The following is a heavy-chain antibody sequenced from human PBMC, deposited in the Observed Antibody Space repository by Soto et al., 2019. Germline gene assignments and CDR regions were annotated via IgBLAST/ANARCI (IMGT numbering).Heavy chain of an antibody. J-gene: IGHJ6*02. CDR2: ISSSSSYI. CDR3: ARDLTRTSGSSYNYYYYYGMDV. Sequence: PGGSLRLSCAASGFTFSSYSMNWVRQAPGKRLEWVSSISSSSSYIYYADSVKGRFTISRDNAKNSLYLQMISLRAEDTAVYYCARDLTRTSGSSYNYYYYYGMDVWGQGTTVTVS. D-gene: IGHD3-10*01. CDR1: GFTFSSYS. V-gene: IGHV3-21*01.